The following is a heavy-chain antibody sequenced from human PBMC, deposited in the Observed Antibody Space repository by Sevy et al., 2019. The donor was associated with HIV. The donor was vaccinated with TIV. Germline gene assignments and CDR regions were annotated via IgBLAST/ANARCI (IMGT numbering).Heavy chain of an antibody. J-gene: IGHJ4*02. CDR2: TRNKADGYTT. Sequence: GGSLRLSCVASGFTFSDHYMEWVRQAPGKGLEWVGRTRNKADGYTTEYAASVKGRFTISRDESKNSLYVQLNSLKAEDTAIYYCATHAGIAAAGRVFDYWGQGTLVTVSS. CDR3: ATHAGIAAAGRVFDY. CDR1: GFTFSDHY. D-gene: IGHD6-13*01. V-gene: IGHV3-72*01.